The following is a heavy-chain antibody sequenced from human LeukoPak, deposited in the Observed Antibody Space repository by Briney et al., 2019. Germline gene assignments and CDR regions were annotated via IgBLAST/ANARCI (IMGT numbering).Heavy chain of an antibody. CDR2: IYPGDSDT. J-gene: IGHJ2*01. CDR3: ARRTGAAYGYFDL. Sequence: GESLKISCKGSGFSFTSYWIAWVRQMPGKGLEWMGIIYPGDSDTRYTPSFQGQVTISADKSISTAYLQWNSLKASDTAMYYCARRTGAAYGYFDLWGRGTLVTVSS. V-gene: IGHV5-51*01. CDR1: GFSFTSYW. D-gene: IGHD1-26*01.